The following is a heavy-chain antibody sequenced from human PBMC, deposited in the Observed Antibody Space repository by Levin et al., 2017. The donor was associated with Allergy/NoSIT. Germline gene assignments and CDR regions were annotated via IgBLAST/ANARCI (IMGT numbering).Heavy chain of an antibody. CDR3: AKVVVRGVEGLFSAFDI. CDR1: GFTFSSYA. D-gene: IGHD3-10*01. J-gene: IGHJ3*02. CDR2: ISGSGGST. Sequence: PGESLKISCAASGFTFSSYAMSWVRQAPGKGLEWVSAISGSGGSTYYADSVKGRFTISRDNSKNTLYLQMNSLRAEDTAVYYCAKVVVRGVEGLFSAFDIWGQGTMVTVSS. V-gene: IGHV3-23*01.